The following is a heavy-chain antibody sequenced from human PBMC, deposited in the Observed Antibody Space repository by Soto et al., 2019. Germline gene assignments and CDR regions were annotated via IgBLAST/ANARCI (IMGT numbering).Heavy chain of an antibody. V-gene: IGHV1-69*13. CDR2: VIPISGQT. J-gene: IGHJ4*02. CDR3: ARIGGVGAPPGADF. CDR1: GGTLSSYV. Sequence: SVKVSCKASGGTLSSYVISWLRQAPGQGLEWMGGVIPISGQTYYAQTFQGRVTIAADDSTRTAYMELRSLTSDDTAVYFCARIGGVGAPPGADFWGQGTLVTVSS. D-gene: IGHD1-26*01.